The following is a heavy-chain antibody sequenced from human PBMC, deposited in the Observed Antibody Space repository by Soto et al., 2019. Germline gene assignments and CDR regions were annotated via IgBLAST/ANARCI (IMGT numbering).Heavy chain of an antibody. CDR3: ARRYGYSFDY. D-gene: IGHD4-4*01. V-gene: IGHV4-59*01. J-gene: IGHJ4*02. CDR1: GGSISSYY. Sequence: SETLSLTCTVSGGSISSYYWSWIRQPPGKGLEWIGYIFYSGSTNYNPSLKSRVTISVDTSKNHFSLNLSSVTAADTAVYYCARRYGYSFDYWGQGTLVTVSS. CDR2: IFYSGST.